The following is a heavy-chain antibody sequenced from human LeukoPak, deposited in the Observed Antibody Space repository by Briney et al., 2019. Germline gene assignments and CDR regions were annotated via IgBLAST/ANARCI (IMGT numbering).Heavy chain of an antibody. Sequence: SQTLSLTCAVSGGSISSGGYSWSWIRQPPGKGLEWIGYIYHSGSTYYNPSLKSRVTISVDRSKNQFSLKLSSVTATDTAVYYCARGIAAAGTAPNYFDYWGQGTLVTVSS. CDR3: ARGIAAAGTAPNYFDY. J-gene: IGHJ4*02. CDR2: IYHSGST. CDR1: GGSISSGGYS. D-gene: IGHD6-13*01. V-gene: IGHV4-30-2*01.